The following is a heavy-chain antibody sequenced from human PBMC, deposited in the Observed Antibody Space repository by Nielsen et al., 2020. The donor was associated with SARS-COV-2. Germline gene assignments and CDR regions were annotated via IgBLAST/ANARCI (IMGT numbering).Heavy chain of an antibody. J-gene: IGHJ4*02. Sequence: SETLSLTCTVSGGSISSSSYYWGWIRQPPGKGLEWIGSIYYSGSTYYNPSLKSRVTISVDTSKNQFSLKLSSVTAADTAVYYCASYGSSTGTGRFDYWGQGTLVTVSS. CDR2: IYYSGST. CDR3: ASYGSSTGTGRFDY. CDR1: GGSISSSSYY. V-gene: IGHV4-39*01. D-gene: IGHD3-10*01.